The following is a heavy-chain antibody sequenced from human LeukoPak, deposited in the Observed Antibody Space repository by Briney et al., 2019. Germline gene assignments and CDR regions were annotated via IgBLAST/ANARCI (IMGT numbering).Heavy chain of an antibody. D-gene: IGHD1-26*01. CDR1: GFTFTNSA. J-gene: IGHJ3*02. Sequence: SVKVSCKASGFTFTNSAVQWVRQARGQRLEWIGWIVVASGNTNYAQKFQERVTITRDMSTRTAYMELSSLRSEDTAVYYCARQARRIVGATRFDAFDIWGQGTMVTVSS. CDR2: IVVASGNT. CDR3: ARQARRIVGATRFDAFDI. V-gene: IGHV1-58*01.